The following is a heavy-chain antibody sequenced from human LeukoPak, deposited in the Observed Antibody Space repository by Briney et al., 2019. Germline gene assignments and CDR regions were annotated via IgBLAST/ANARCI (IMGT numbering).Heavy chain of an antibody. J-gene: IGHJ4*02. D-gene: IGHD3-22*01. V-gene: IGHV4-34*01. CDR1: GGSFSGYY. CDR3: ASGPYYDSSGYQGGYFDY. CDR2: INHSRST. Sequence: SETLSLTCAVYGGSFSGYYWSWIRQPPGKGLEWIGEINHSRSTNYNPSLKSRVTISVDTSKNQFSLKLSSVTAADTAVYYCASGPYYDSSGYQGGYFDYWGQGTLVTVSS.